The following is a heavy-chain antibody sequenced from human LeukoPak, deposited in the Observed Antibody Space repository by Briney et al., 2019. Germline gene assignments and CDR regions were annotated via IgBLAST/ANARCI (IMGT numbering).Heavy chain of an antibody. Sequence: SSQTLSLTCTVSGGSSVNSGGYYWTWIRQHPEKGLEWIGYFYYRASYNPSLKGRVSISIDTSKNQFSLRLTSVTAADTALYYCVREGEYGEDYYWGQGIQVIVSA. D-gene: IGHD2/OR15-2a*01. J-gene: IGHJ4*02. CDR2: FYYRA. CDR1: GGSSVNSGGYY. V-gene: IGHV4-31*03. CDR3: VREGEYGEDYY.